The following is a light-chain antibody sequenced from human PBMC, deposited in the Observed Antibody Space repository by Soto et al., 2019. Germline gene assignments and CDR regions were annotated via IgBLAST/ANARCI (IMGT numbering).Light chain of an antibody. J-gene: IGKJ1*01. V-gene: IGKV1-5*03. CDR3: QQYNSYSPT. Sequence: DIQMTQSPSTLSASVGDRVTITCRASQSLSVWLAWYQQKAGKAPNLLIYKASRLESGVPPRFSGSGSETEFTLTISGLQPGDSATYYCQQYNSYSPTFGQGTKVDIK. CDR1: QSLSVW. CDR2: KAS.